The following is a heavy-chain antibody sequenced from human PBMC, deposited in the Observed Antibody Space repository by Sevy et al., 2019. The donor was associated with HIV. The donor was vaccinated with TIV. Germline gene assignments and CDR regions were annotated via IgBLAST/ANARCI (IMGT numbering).Heavy chain of an antibody. J-gene: IGHJ4*02. V-gene: IGHV1-69*13. CDR1: GGTFSSYA. CDR3: ARELYSSSWYDY. D-gene: IGHD6-13*01. CDR2: IIPIFGTA. Sequence: ASEKVSCKASGGTFSSYAISWVRQAPGQGLEWMGGIIPIFGTANYAQKFQGRVTITADESTSTAYMELSSLRSEDTAVYYCARELYSSSWYDYWGQGTLVTVS.